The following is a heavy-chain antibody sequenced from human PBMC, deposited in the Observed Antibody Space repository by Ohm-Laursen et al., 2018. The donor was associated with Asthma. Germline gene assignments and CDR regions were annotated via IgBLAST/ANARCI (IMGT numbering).Heavy chain of an antibody. CDR2: ISYDGSNK. D-gene: IGHD6-19*01. CDR1: GFTFSSYA. V-gene: IGHV3-30-3*01. Sequence: RSLRLSCAASGFTFSSYAMHWVRQAPGKGLEWVAVISYDGSNKYYADSVKGRFTISRDNSKNTLYLQMNSLRAEDTAVYYCARDPYPLYSSGWWFDYWGQGTLVTVSS. J-gene: IGHJ4*02. CDR3: ARDPYPLYSSGWWFDY.